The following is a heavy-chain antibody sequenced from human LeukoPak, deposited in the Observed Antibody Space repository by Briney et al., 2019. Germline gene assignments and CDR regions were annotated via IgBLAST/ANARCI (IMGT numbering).Heavy chain of an antibody. D-gene: IGHD2-2*01. J-gene: IGHJ3*02. CDR2: IIPIFGTA. Sequence: SVKVSCKASGGTFSSYAISWVRQAPGQGLEWMGGIIPIFGTANYAQKFQGRVTITADKSTSTAYMELSSLRSEDTAVYYCARDVCSSTSCYGKDAFDIWGQGTMFTVSS. CDR3: ARDVCSSTSCYGKDAFDI. CDR1: GGTFSSYA. V-gene: IGHV1-69*06.